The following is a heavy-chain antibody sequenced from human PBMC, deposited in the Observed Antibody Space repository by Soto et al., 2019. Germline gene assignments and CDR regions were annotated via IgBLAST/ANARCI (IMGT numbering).Heavy chain of an antibody. CDR2: ISSSGSTI. Sequence: GGSLRLSCAASGFTFSSYEMNWVRQAPGKGLEWVSYISSSGSTIYYADSVKGRFTISRDNAKNSLYLQMNSLRAEDTAVYYCARVIAVAGPAGRDYGMDVWVQGTTVTVSS. CDR3: ARVIAVAGPAGRDYGMDV. CDR1: GFTFSSYE. D-gene: IGHD6-19*01. V-gene: IGHV3-48*03. J-gene: IGHJ6*02.